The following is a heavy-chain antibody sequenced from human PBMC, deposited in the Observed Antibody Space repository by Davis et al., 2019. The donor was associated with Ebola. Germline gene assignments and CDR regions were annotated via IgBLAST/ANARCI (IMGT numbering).Heavy chain of an antibody. CDR1: GYTSSNYG. CDR3: SRGKWFDP. Sequence: AASVQVSCKASGYTSSNYGISWVRQAPGQGLEWMGRIIPVVDTKDYAQKFQGRVTLTADKATNTAYMELSGLRFDDTAVYYCSRGKWFDPWGQGTLVSVTS. CDR2: IIPVVDTK. J-gene: IGHJ5*02. V-gene: IGHV1-18*04.